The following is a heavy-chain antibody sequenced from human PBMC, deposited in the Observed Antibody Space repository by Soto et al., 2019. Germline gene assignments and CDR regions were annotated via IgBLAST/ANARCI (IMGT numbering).Heavy chain of an antibody. Sequence: GGSLRLSCAASGFTFSSYAMSWVRQAPGKGLEWVSAISGSGGSTYYADSVKGRFTISRDNSKNTLYLQMNSLRAEDTAVYYCAKGRVGDDFWSGYFPTTWYGMDVWGQGTTVTVSS. CDR2: ISGSGGST. V-gene: IGHV3-23*01. CDR3: AKGRVGDDFWSGYFPTTWYGMDV. D-gene: IGHD3-3*01. J-gene: IGHJ6*02. CDR1: GFTFSSYA.